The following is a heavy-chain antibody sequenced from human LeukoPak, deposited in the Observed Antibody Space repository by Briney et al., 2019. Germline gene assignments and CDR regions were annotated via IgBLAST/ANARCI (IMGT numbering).Heavy chain of an antibody. CDR3: AREQSDITVVAQAYFQY. CDR1: GYTFTSYY. V-gene: IGHV1-46*01. CDR2: INPSDGST. D-gene: IGHD6-19*01. J-gene: IGHJ1*01. Sequence: AASVKVSCKASGYTFTSYYMHWVRQAPGQGLEWMGIINPSDGSTSYAQRFQGRVTMTRDTSTSTVYMDLSSLTSEDTAVYYCAREQSDITVVAQAYFQYWGQGTLVTVSS.